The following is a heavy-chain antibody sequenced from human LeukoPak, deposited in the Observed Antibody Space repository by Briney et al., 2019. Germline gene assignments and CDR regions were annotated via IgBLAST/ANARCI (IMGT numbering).Heavy chain of an antibody. CDR3: ASSIVARLDC. CDR1: GFTFSNYY. CDR2: LNPSGGGT. Sequence: GASVKVSCKASGFTFSNYYIHWVRQSPGQGLEWMGELNPSGGGTRYAQKFQGRVTMTRDMSANTVDMELGSLRSEDTATYYCASSIVARLDCWGQGTRVTVTS. D-gene: IGHD6-6*01. J-gene: IGHJ4*02. V-gene: IGHV1-46*01.